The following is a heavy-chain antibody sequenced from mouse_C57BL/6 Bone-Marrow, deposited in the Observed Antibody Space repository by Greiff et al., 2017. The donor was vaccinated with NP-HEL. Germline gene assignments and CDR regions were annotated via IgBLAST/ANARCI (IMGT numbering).Heavy chain of an antibody. J-gene: IGHJ3*01. D-gene: IGHD2-3*01. CDR2: INYDGSST. Sequence: EVKLMESEGGLVQPGSSMKLSCTASGFTFSDYYMAWVRQVPEKGLEWVANINYDGSSTYYLDSLKSRFIISRDNAKNILYLQMSSLKSEDTATYYCAREDGYWFAYWGQGTLVTVSA. CDR1: GFTFSDYY. V-gene: IGHV5-16*01. CDR3: AREDGYWFAY.